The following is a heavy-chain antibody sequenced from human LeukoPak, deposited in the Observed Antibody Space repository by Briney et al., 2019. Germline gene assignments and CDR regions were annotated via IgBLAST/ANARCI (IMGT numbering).Heavy chain of an antibody. CDR2: IWYDGSNK. V-gene: IGHV3-33*06. Sequence: PGGSLRLSCAASGFTFSSYGMHWVRQAPGKGLEWVAVIWYDGSNKYYADSVKGRFTISRDNSKNTLYLQMNSLRAEDTAVYYCAKEWDYGGNRGYFQHWGQGTLVTVPS. CDR3: AKEWDYGGNRGYFQH. CDR1: GFTFSSYG. D-gene: IGHD4-23*01. J-gene: IGHJ1*01.